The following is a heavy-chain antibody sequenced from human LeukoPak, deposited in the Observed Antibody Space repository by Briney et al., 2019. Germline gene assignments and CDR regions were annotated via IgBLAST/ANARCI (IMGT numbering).Heavy chain of an antibody. CDR1: GFTFSSYI. Sequence: GGSLRLSCAASGFTFSSYIINWVRQAPGKGLEWVSSISSGSGYIYYTDSLKGRFTISRDNAKNSLYLQMNSLRAEDTAVYYCARAVDYGSGSWFYFDYWGQGTLVTVSS. CDR2: ISSGSGYI. J-gene: IGHJ4*02. CDR3: ARAVDYGSGSWFYFDY. D-gene: IGHD3-10*01. V-gene: IGHV3-21*01.